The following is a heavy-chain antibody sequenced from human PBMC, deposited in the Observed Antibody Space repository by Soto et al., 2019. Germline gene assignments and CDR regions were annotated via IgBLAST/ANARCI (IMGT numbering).Heavy chain of an antibody. Sequence: GGSLRLSCAATGFTFSSYTMNWVRQAPGKGLEWVSVIGGSGGSTYYADSVKGRFTISRDNSKNTLYLQLNSLRAEDTAVYYCARGTPYSGGWVYYFDYWGQGTLVTVSS. D-gene: IGHD6-19*01. J-gene: IGHJ4*02. CDR2: IGGSGGST. CDR3: ARGTPYSGGWVYYFDY. V-gene: IGHV3-23*01. CDR1: GFTFSSYT.